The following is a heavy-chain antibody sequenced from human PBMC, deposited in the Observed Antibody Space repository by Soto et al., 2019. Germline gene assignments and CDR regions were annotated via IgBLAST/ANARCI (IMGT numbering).Heavy chain of an antibody. CDR2: ISSSSENI. J-gene: IGHJ4*01. CDR1: GFSFRDHS. V-gene: IGHV3-48*02. Sequence: VQLVESGGSVVSPGRSLRLSCVGSGFSFRDHSMNWVREPPGKGLQWISYISSSSENIYYADSVKGRFTVSRDNAKNTLFLQMNSLRDDDSAIYYCARLPKGSVVTGWGQGSLVTVSS. CDR3: ARLPKGSVVTG. D-gene: IGHD2-21*02.